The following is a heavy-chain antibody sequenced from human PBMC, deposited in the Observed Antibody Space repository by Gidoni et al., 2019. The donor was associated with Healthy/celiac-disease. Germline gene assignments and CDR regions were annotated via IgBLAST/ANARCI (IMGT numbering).Heavy chain of an antibody. Sequence: EVQLLASGGGLVQPGGSLRLSCAASGFTFSSYAIRWVRQAPGQGLEWVSAIRGSGGSTYYADSGKGRFTIARDNSKNTLYLRMNSLRAEDTAVYYCAKDGHDIVVVVAATPWYNWFDPWGQGTLVTVSS. CDR3: AKDGHDIVVVVAATPWYNWFDP. V-gene: IGHV3-23*01. D-gene: IGHD2-15*01. CDR1: GFTFSSYA. J-gene: IGHJ5*02. CDR2: IRGSGGST.